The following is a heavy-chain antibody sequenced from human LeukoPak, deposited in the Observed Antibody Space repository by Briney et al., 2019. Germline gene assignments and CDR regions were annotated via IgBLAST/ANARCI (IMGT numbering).Heavy chain of an antibody. Sequence: GGSLRLSCAASGFTVSSNYMSWVRQAPGKGLEWVSVIYSVGSTYYADSVKGRFTISRDNSKNTLYLQMNSLRAEDTAVYYCAKFWSAQLVPPYSDYWGQGTLVTVSS. CDR1: GFTVSSNY. J-gene: IGHJ4*02. D-gene: IGHD6-13*01. CDR2: IYSVGST. CDR3: AKFWSAQLVPPYSDY. V-gene: IGHV3-53*01.